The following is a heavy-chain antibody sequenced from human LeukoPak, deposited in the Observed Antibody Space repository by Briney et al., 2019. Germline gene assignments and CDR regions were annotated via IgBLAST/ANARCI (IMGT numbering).Heavy chain of an antibody. V-gene: IGHV4-30-4*01. CDR2: IYYSGST. D-gene: IGHD6-19*01. CDR1: GGSISSGDYY. CDR3: ARVYSSGWYPYYFDY. Sequence: PSQTLSLTCTVSGGSISSGDYYWSWIRQPPGKGLEWIGYIYYSGSTYYNPSLKSRVTISVDTSKNQFSLKLSSVTAADTAVYYCARVYSSGWYPYYFDYWGQGTLVTASS. J-gene: IGHJ4*02.